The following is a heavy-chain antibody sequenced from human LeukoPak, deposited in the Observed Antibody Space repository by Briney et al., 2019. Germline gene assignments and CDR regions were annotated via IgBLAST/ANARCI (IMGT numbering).Heavy chain of an antibody. CDR1: GGSFSGYY. V-gene: IGHV4-34*01. J-gene: IGHJ4*02. Sequence: SETLSLTCAVYGGSFSGYYWSWIRQPPGKGLEWIGEINHSGSTNYNPSLRSRVTISVDTSKNQFSLKLSSVTAADTAVYYCARTRAACVWGSYRYRCLELALDYWGQGTLVTVSS. CDR3: ARTRAACVWGSYRYRCLELALDY. D-gene: IGHD3-16*02. CDR2: INHSGST.